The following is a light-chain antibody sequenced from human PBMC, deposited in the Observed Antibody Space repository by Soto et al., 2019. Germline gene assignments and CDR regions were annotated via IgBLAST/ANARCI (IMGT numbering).Light chain of an antibody. CDR3: QQLYRYPIT. CDR1: QGISNS. V-gene: IGKV1-9*01. J-gene: IGKJ5*01. CDR2: SAS. Sequence: DVQLTQSPSFMSLSAGDRVTITCRASQGISNSLAWYQQKPGKAPKLLIYSASTLQSGVPSRFSGGFSGTEFTLTISSLQPEDFATYYCQQLYRYPITLGQGTRLEI.